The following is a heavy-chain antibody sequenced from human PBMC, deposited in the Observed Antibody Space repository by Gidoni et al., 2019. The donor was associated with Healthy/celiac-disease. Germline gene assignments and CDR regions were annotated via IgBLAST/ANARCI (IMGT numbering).Heavy chain of an antibody. V-gene: IGHV4-39*01. D-gene: IGHD1-26*01. J-gene: IGHJ4*02. CDR2: IYYSGST. Sequence: QLQLQESGPGLVKPSETLSLTCTVSGGSISSSSYYWGWIRQPPGKVLEWIGSIYYSGSTYYNPSLKSRVTISVDTSKNQFSLKLSSVTAADTAVYYCARRYSGSYSDYWGQGTLVTVSS. CDR1: GGSISSSSYY. CDR3: ARRYSGSYSDY.